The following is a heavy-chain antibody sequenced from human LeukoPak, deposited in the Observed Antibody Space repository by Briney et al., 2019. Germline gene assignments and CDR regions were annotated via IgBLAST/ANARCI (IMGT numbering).Heavy chain of an antibody. Sequence: SETLSLTCTVSGGSISSSDWSWIRQPPGKGLEWFAYIYYSGSTHYNPSLKSRVTISIDTSKNQVSLRLSSVTAADTAVYYCARHYYDNNPNRLDTWGQGTLVTVSS. CDR2: IYYSGST. J-gene: IGHJ5*02. CDR3: ARHYYDNNPNRLDT. V-gene: IGHV4-59*08. D-gene: IGHD3-16*01. CDR1: GGSISSSD.